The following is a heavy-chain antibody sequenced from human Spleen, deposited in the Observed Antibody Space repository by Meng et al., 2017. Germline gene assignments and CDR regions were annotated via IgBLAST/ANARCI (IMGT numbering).Heavy chain of an antibody. J-gene: IGHJ3*02. CDR1: GGIFSNSV. V-gene: IGHV1-69*05. D-gene: IGHD5-24*01. Sequence: SVKVSCKAPGGIFSNSVVGWVRQAPGQGLEWMGGINGVFGTTNYAQKFQGRVTITTDESTSTVYMELARLTSEDTAVYFCARDGYISDAFDIWGQGTMVTVSS. CDR2: INGVFGTT. CDR3: ARDGYISDAFDI.